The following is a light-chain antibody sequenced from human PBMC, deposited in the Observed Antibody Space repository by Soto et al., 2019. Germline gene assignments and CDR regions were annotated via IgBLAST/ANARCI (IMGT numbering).Light chain of an antibody. CDR1: QSVSSY. CDR2: DAS. V-gene: IGKV3-11*01. CDR3: QQRSNYT. Sequence: EIVLTQSPATLSLSPGERATLSCRASQSVSSYLAWYQQKPGQAPRLLIYDASNRATGIPARFSGSGSGTDFTITISSLEPEDFAVYYWQQRSNYTFGQGTKLEIK. J-gene: IGKJ2*01.